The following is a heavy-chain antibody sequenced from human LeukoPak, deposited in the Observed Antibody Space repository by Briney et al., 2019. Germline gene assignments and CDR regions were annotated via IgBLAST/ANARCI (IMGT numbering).Heavy chain of an antibody. CDR1: GFTFSSYA. V-gene: IGHV3-23*01. Sequence: GGSLRLSCAASGFTFSSYAMSWVRQAPGKGLEWVSAISGSGGSTYYADSVKGRFTISRDNAKNSLYLQMNSLRAEDTAVYYCARDGVYYDFSMDVWGQGTTVIVSS. J-gene: IGHJ6*02. D-gene: IGHD3-3*01. CDR3: ARDGVYYDFSMDV. CDR2: ISGSGGST.